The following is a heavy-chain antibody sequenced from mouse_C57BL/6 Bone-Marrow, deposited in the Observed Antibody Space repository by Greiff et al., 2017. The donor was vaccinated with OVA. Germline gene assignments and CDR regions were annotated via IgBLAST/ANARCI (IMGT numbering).Heavy chain of an antibody. CDR3: ARPPFYYGSSYGYFDV. CDR1: GFTFSDYG. Sequence: EVKLVESGGGLVKPGGSLKLSCAASGFTFSDYGMHWVRQAPEKGLEWVAYISSGSSTIYYADTVKGRFTISRDNAKNTLFLQMTSLRSEDTDMYYCARPPFYYGSSYGYFDVWGTGTTVTVSS. D-gene: IGHD1-1*01. J-gene: IGHJ1*03. CDR2: ISSGSSTI. V-gene: IGHV5-17*01.